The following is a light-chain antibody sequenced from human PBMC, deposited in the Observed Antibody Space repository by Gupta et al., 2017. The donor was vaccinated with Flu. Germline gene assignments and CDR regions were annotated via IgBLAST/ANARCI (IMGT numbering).Light chain of an antibody. V-gene: IGLV1-44*01. CDR2: SND. J-gene: IGLJ1*01. CDR3: DAWDDSLTGYV. CDR1: SSNIGRKT. Sequence: QSVLSQPPSASGTPGQSVTIPCSGSSSNIGRKTANWYQQFPGTAPKLLMYSNDHRPSGVPDRFSGSKSGTSASLAISGLQSEDEADYYCDAWDDSLTGYVFGPGPRVTVL.